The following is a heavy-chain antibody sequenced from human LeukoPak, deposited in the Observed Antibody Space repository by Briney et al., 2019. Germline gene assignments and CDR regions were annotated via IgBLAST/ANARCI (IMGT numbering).Heavy chain of an antibody. J-gene: IGHJ4*02. D-gene: IGHD2-15*01. Sequence: GGSLRLSCEASEFTFSTYWMTWVRQAPGKGLEWVANIKRDGSDEHYLDSVQGRFTISRDNAKNSLYLQMNSLRAEDTAVYYCARDYTYCSGGTCYDRFDYWGQGTLVTVSS. CDR2: IKRDGSDE. V-gene: IGHV3-7*01. CDR1: EFTFSTYW. CDR3: ARDYTYCSGGTCYDRFDY.